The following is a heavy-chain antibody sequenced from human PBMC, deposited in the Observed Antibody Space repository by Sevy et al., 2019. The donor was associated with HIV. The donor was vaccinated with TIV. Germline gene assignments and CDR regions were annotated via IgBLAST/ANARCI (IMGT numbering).Heavy chain of an antibody. J-gene: IGHJ6*02. CDR2: VYSGGAT. V-gene: IGHV3-53*01. D-gene: IGHD2-15*01. CDR3: ARVGYCRGDTCFSGFYYAMDV. Sequence: GGSLRLSCAVSGFTLTNEFFSWVRQAPGKGLEWVAVVYSGGATYYADSVKGRFTISRDKSKSTLYLQMKSLRAEDTAVYCCARVGYCRGDTCFSGFYYAMDVWGQGTTVTVSS. CDR1: GFTLTNEF.